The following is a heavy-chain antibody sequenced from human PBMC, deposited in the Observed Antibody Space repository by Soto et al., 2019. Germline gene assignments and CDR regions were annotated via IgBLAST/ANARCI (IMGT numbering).Heavy chain of an antibody. D-gene: IGHD6-13*01. CDR1: GYTFTSYG. V-gene: IGHV1-18*01. CDR3: ARDLYSSSWGFYYYYGMDV. CDR2: ISAYNGNT. Sequence: QVQLVQSGAEVKKPGASVQVSCKASGYTFTSYGISWVRQAPGQGLEWMGWISAYNGNTNYAQQLQGRVTMTTDTSTSTAYMELRSLRSDDTAVYYCARDLYSSSWGFYYYYGMDVWGQGTTVTFSS. J-gene: IGHJ6*02.